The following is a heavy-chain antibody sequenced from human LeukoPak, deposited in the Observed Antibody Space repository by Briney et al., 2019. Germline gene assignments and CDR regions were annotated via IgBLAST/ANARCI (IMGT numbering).Heavy chain of an antibody. J-gene: IGHJ6*04. D-gene: IGHD3-10*02. Sequence: GGSLRLSCAASGFTFSSYAMSWVRQAPGKGLEWVSAISGSGDITYYADSVKGRFTISRDNSKNTLYLQMNSLRAEDTAVYYCAELGITMIGGVWGKGTTVTISS. CDR1: GFTFSSYA. CDR2: ISGSGDIT. V-gene: IGHV3-23*01. CDR3: AELGITMIGGV.